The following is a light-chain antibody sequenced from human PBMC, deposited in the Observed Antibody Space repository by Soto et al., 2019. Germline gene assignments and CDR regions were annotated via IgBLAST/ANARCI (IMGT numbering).Light chain of an antibody. J-gene: IGKJ1*01. CDR1: QSISSD. CDR2: DAS. Sequence: EIVVTQSPATLSVSPGERATLSCRASQSISSDLAWYQQIPGQAPRLLIYDASTRATGIPARFSGSGSGTEFTLTISSLQSEDFAVYYCQQYNNWPPWTFGQGTKVDIK. V-gene: IGKV3-15*01. CDR3: QQYNNWPPWT.